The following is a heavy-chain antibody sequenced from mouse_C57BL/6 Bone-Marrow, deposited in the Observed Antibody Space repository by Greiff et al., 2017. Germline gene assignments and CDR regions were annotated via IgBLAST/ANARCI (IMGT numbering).Heavy chain of an antibody. CDR1: GYTFTDYE. J-gene: IGHJ4*01. CDR3: TTWWLLGYAMDY. V-gene: IGHV1-15*01. CDR2: IDPETGGT. D-gene: IGHD2-3*01. Sequence: VQLQQSGAELVRPGASVTLSCKASGYTFTDYEMHWVKQTPVHGLEWIGAIDPETGGTAYNQKFKGKAILTADKSSSTAYLQLSSLTSEDTAVYYCTTWWLLGYAMDYWGQGTSVTVSS.